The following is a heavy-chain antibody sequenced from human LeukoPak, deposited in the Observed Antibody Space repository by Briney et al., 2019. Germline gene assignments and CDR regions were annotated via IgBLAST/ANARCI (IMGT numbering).Heavy chain of an antibody. CDR3: ARAYSSSWGGDY. D-gene: IGHD6-13*01. CDR1: GFTFSSYS. V-gene: IGHV3-21*01. CDR2: ITSSSRYI. J-gene: IGHJ4*02. Sequence: GGSLRLSCAASGFTFSSYSMNWVRQAPGKGLEWVSTITSSSRYIYYSDSVKGRFTISRDNAKNSLYLQMNSLRAEDTAVYYCARAYSSSWGGDYWGQGTLVTVSS.